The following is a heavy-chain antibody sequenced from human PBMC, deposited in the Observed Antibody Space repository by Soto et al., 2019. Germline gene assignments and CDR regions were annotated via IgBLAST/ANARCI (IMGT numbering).Heavy chain of an antibody. CDR2: INPNSGGT. CDR3: ARALILVALYGMDV. CDR1: GYTFTGYY. V-gene: IGHV1-2*04. D-gene: IGHD5-12*01. Sequence: ASVKVSCKASGYTFTGYYMHWVRQAPGQGLEWMGWINPNSGGTNYAQKFQGWVTMTRDTSISTAYMELSRLRSDDTAVYYCARALILVALYGMDVWGQGTTVTVSS. J-gene: IGHJ6*02.